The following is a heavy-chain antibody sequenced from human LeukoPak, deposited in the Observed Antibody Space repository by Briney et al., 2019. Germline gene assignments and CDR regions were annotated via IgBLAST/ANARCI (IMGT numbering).Heavy chain of an antibody. CDR1: GGSIGSYY. CDR3: ARGDTGYSSSSY. Sequence: SETLSLTCTVSGGSIGSYYWNWIRQPPGKGLEWIGYIYYSGTNYNPSLNSRVTISLDTSKNQFSLKVNSVTAADTAVYYCARGDTGYSSSSYWGQGTLVTVSS. J-gene: IGHJ4*02. CDR2: IYYSGT. V-gene: IGHV4-59*01. D-gene: IGHD6-13*01.